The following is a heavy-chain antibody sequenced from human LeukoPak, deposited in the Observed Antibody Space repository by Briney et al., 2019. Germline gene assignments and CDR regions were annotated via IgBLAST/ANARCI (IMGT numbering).Heavy chain of an antibody. CDR1: GFTFSSYG. V-gene: IGHV3-30*18. CDR2: ISYDGSNK. CDR3: AKARYYYGSGKNRAEYFQH. D-gene: IGHD3-10*01. J-gene: IGHJ1*01. Sequence: GGSLRLSCAASGFTFSSYGMHWVRQAPGKGLEGGAVISYDGSNKYYADSVKGRFTISRDNSKNTLYLQMNSLRAEDTAVYYCAKARYYYGSGKNRAEYFQHWGQGTLVTVSS.